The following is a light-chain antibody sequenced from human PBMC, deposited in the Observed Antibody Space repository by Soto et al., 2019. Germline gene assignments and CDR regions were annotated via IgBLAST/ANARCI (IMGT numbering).Light chain of an antibody. CDR2: EVT. CDR1: SSDVGGYNY. CDR3: SSHTGSSNFYV. Sequence: QSVLTQPPSASGSPGQSVTISCTGTSSDVGGYNYVSWYQQEPGKAPKLMIYEVTMRPSGVPDRFSGSRSGNTASLTVSGLQAEDEADYYCSSHTGSSNFYVFGTGTKVTVL. J-gene: IGLJ1*01. V-gene: IGLV2-8*01.